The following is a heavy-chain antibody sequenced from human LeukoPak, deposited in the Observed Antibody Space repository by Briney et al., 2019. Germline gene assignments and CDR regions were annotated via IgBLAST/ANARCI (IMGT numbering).Heavy chain of an antibody. Sequence: ASVKVSCTASGYTFTRYAMHWVRRAPGQRLEWMGWINADNGDTKYSQKFQGRVTIARDTSASTAYMELSSLRSADTAVYYCARDRGGTGDFDYWGQGALVTVSS. CDR2: INADNGDT. CDR3: ARDRGGTGDFDY. V-gene: IGHV1-3*01. D-gene: IGHD1-1*01. J-gene: IGHJ4*02. CDR1: GYTFTRYA.